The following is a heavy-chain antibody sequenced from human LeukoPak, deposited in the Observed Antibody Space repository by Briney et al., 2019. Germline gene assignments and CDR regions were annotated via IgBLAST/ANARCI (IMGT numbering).Heavy chain of an antibody. CDR1: GFTFSSYS. V-gene: IGHV3-21*01. Sequence: PGGSLRLSCAASGFTFSSYSMNWVRQAPGKGLEWVSSISSSSSYIYYADSVKGRFTISRDNAKNSLYLQMNSLRAEDTAVYYCARGIAVAGTTRALGATNLDYWGQGTLVTVSS. CDR3: ARGIAVAGTTRALGATNLDY. CDR2: ISSSSSYI. J-gene: IGHJ4*02. D-gene: IGHD6-19*01.